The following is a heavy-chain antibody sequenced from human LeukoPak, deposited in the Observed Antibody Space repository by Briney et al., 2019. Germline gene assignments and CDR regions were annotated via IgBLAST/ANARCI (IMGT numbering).Heavy chain of an antibody. D-gene: IGHD3-10*01. J-gene: IGHJ4*02. CDR1: GYTLTELS. Sequence: ASVKVSCKVSGYTLTELSMHWVRQAPGKGLEWIGGFDPEDGETIYAQKFQGRVTMTRDMSTSTVYMELSSLRSEDTAVYYCARAYDYGSGSYYNLPDYWGQGTLVTVSS. CDR3: ARAYDYGSGSYYNLPDY. CDR2: FDPEDGET. V-gene: IGHV1-24*01.